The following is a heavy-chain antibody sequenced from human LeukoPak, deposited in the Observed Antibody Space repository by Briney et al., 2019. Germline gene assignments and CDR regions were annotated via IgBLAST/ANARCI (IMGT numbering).Heavy chain of an antibody. CDR1: GFTFSNYG. V-gene: IGHV3-33*01. CDR3: GAAYSGSSPFDY. D-gene: IGHD1-26*01. Sequence: GGSLRLSCAASGFTFSNYGMHWVRQAPGKGLEWVAVIWYDGSNNYYADSVKGRFTISRDNSKNTMYLQMNTLRAEDTAVYYCGAAYSGSSPFDYWGQGTLVTVSS. CDR2: IWYDGSNN. J-gene: IGHJ4*02.